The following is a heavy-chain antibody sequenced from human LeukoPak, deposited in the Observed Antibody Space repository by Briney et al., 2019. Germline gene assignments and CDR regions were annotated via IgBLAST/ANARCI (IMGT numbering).Heavy chain of an antibody. J-gene: IGHJ6*03. CDR1: GYTFTGYY. V-gene: IGHV1-2*02. CDR3: ARDRADIVVVPAAALYYYYYMDV. D-gene: IGHD2-2*01. CDR2: INPNSGGT. Sequence: ASVKVSCKASGYTFTGYYMRWVRQAPGQGLEWMGWINPNSGGTNYAQKFQGRVTMTRDTSISTAYMELSRLRSDDTAVYYCARDRADIVVVPAAALYYYYYMDVWGKGTTVTISS.